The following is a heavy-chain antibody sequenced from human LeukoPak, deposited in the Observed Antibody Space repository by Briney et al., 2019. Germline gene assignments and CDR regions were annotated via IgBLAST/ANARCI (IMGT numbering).Heavy chain of an antibody. CDR1: GFTFSSYS. D-gene: IGHD2-2*01. V-gene: IGHV3-21*01. J-gene: IGHJ4*02. Sequence: KPGGSLRLSCAASGFTFSSYSMNWVRQAPGKGLEWVSSISSSSSYIYYADSVKGRFTISRDNAKNSLYLQMNSLRAEDTAVYYCASLQDCSSTSYYQLDYWGQGTLVTVSS. CDR2: ISSSSSYI. CDR3: ASLQDCSSTSYYQLDY.